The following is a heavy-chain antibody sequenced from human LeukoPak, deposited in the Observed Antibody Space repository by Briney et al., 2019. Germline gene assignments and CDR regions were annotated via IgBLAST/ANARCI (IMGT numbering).Heavy chain of an antibody. CDR2: VRNRPNGYTT. CDR3: TRVRHGDFFDY. J-gene: IGHJ4*02. Sequence: QPGGSLRLSCAAYRFSISDHYMDWVRQAPGKGLEWVGRVRNRPNGYTTDYGTSVKGRFTISRDDSKNSLYLQMNSLTSEDTAVYFCTRVRHGDFFDYWGQGTLVSVSP. D-gene: IGHD4-17*01. CDR1: RFSISDHY. V-gene: IGHV3-72*01.